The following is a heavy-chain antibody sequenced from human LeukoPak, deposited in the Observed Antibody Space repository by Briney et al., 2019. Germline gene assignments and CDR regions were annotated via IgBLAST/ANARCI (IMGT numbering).Heavy chain of an antibody. CDR2: INTDGSNT. Sequence: PGGSLRLSCAVAGFTFSNYWMHWVRHAQGKGRVWVSRINTDGSNTTYADSVKGRFTIPRDNAKHTLYLQMNSLSAAQTSVYYCARGYSSSYRIDYWCQGTLVAVSS. CDR3: ARGYSSSYRIDY. CDR1: GFTFSNYW. V-gene: IGHV3-74*01. D-gene: IGHD6-6*01. J-gene: IGHJ4*02.